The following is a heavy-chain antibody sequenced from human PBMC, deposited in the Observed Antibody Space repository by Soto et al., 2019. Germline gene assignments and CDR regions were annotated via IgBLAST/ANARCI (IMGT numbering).Heavy chain of an antibody. CDR2: ISYDGSNK. J-gene: IGHJ4*02. Sequence: RRLSCAASGFTFSSYGMHWVRQAPGKGLEWVAVISYDGSNKYYADSVKGRFTISRDNSKNTLYLQMNSLRAEDTAVYYCAKGSYGSGSLYYFDYWGQGTLVTVSS. CDR1: GFTFSSYG. D-gene: IGHD3-10*01. V-gene: IGHV3-30*18. CDR3: AKGSYGSGSLYYFDY.